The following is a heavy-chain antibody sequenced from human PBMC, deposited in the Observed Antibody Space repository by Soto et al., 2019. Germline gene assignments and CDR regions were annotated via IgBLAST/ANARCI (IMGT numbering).Heavy chain of an antibody. Sequence: QVQLVQSGAGVKKPWASVKVSCKASGYTFTSYYMHWVRQAPGQGLEWMGIINPSGGSTSYAQKFQGRVXXTXDXXTSTVYMELSSLRSEDTAVYYCARDLTGSYSSSQYWGQGTLVTVSS. J-gene: IGHJ4*02. CDR2: INPSGGST. CDR3: ARDLTGSYSSSQY. D-gene: IGHD6-13*01. V-gene: IGHV1-46*03. CDR1: GYTFTSYY.